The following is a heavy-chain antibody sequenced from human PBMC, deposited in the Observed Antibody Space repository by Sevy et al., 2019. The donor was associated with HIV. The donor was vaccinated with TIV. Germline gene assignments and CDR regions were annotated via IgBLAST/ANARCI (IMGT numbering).Heavy chain of an antibody. D-gene: IGHD3-10*01. CDR3: AREEYGARGYYHIDV. J-gene: IGHJ6*03. CDR2: IYASGST. V-gene: IGHV4-61*02. CDR1: GDSISSGNYY. Sequence: SETLSLTCTVSGDSISSGNYYWSWIRQPAGKGLEWIGRIYASGSTNYEPSLTSRVTISVDTSKNQFSLKVTSVTAADTAVYYCAREEYGARGYYHIDVWGKGTTVTVSS.